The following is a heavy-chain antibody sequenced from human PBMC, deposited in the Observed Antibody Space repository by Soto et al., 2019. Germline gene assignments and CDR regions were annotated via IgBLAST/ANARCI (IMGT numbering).Heavy chain of an antibody. Sequence: GGSLRLSCAASGFTFSSYAMSWVRQAPGKGLEWVSAIIGSGGNTYHADSGKGRFTISRDNSKNPLSLETNSLRAKDTRLYYCPKYRGSYYVYQVMVVRDQGTTETVS. CDR2: IIGSGGNT. V-gene: IGHV3-23*01. CDR3: PKYRGSYYVYQVMVV. J-gene: IGHJ6*02. D-gene: IGHD1-26*01. CDR1: GFTFSSYA.